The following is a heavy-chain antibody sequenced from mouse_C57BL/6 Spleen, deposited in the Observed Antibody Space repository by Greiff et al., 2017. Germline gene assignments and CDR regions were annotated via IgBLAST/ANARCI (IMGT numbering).Heavy chain of an antibody. CDR2: IYPGSGST. CDR3: ARYDGYPYYFDY. J-gene: IGHJ2*01. CDR1: GYTFTSYW. Sequence: VQLQQPGAELVKPGASVKMSCKASGYTFTSYWITWVKQRPGQGLEWIGDIYPGSGSTNYNEKFKSKATLTVDTSSSTAYRQLSSLTSEDSAVYYCARYDGYPYYFDYWGQGTTLTVSS. D-gene: IGHD2-3*01. V-gene: IGHV1-55*01.